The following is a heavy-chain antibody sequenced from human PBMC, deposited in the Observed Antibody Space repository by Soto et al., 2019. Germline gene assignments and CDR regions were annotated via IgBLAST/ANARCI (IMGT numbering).Heavy chain of an antibody. CDR1: GYTFTSYG. D-gene: IGHD4-17*01. CDR3: ARGPYGDYADYYYGMDV. J-gene: IGHJ6*02. CDR2: ISAYNGNT. Sequence: ASVKVSCKASGYTFTSYGISWVRQAPGQGLEWMGWISAYNGNTNYAQKLQGRVTMTTDTSTSTAYMELRSLRSDDTAVYYCARGPYGDYADYYYGMDVWGQGTTVTVSS. V-gene: IGHV1-18*01.